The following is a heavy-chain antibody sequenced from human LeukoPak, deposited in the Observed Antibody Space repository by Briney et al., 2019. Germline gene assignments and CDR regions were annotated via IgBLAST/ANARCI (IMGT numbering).Heavy chain of an antibody. Sequence: GGFLRLSCAASGFTFSSYSMNWVRQAPGKGLEWVSSISSSSSYIYYADSVKGRFTISRDNAKNSLYLQMNSLRAEDTAVYYCARDVDTAMAYDGVYWGQGTLVTVSP. CDR3: ARDVDTAMAYDGVY. CDR1: GFTFSSYS. V-gene: IGHV3-21*01. J-gene: IGHJ4*02. CDR2: ISSSSSYI. D-gene: IGHD5-18*01.